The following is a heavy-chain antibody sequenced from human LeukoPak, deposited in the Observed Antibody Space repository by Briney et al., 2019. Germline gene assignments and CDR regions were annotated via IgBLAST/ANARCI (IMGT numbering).Heavy chain of an antibody. Sequence: ASVKVSCKASGGTFSSYAISSVRQAPGQGLEWMGRIIPIFGTANYAQKFQGRVTITTDESTSTAYMELSSLRSEDTAVYYCARDWAIVGATPEVYYYYMDVWGKGTTVTVSS. CDR2: IIPIFGTA. CDR3: ARDWAIVGATPEVYYYYMDV. CDR1: GGTFSSYA. J-gene: IGHJ6*03. D-gene: IGHD1-26*01. V-gene: IGHV1-69*05.